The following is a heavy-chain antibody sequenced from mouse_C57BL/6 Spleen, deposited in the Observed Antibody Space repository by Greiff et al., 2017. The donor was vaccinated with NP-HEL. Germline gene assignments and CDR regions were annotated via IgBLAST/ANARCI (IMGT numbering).Heavy chain of an antibody. J-gene: IGHJ4*01. Sequence: VKLMESGAELVRPGTSVKVSCKASGYAFTNYLIEWVKQRPGQGLEWIGVINPGSGGTNYNEKFKGKATLTADKSSSTAYMQLSSLTSEDSAVYFCARGDYYSNYGAMDYWGQGTSVTVSS. V-gene: IGHV1-54*01. D-gene: IGHD2-5*01. CDR2: INPGSGGT. CDR3: ARGDYYSNYGAMDY. CDR1: GYAFTNYL.